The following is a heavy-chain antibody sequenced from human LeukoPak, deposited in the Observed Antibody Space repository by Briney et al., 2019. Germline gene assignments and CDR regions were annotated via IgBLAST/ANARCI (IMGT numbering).Heavy chain of an antibody. V-gene: IGHV1-2*07. CDR2: INPKNGGA. J-gene: IGHJ5*02. CDR1: GGTFSSYA. D-gene: IGHD3-16*01. Sequence: GASVKVSCKASGGTFSSYAISWVRQAPGQGLEWMGWINPKNGGANYAPSFQGRVTMTRDRSISTVYMELTRLTSDDTAVYYCARASFWESPINWFDPWGQGTLVTVSS. CDR3: ARASFWESPINWFDP.